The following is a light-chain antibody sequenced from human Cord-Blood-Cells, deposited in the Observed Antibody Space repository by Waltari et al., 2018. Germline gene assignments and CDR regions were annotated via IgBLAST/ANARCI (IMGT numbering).Light chain of an antibody. CDR3: CSYAGSSNVV. V-gene: IGLV2-23*01. Sequence: QSALPQPASVSGSPRQSITISCTGTSSDVGSYYLVSWYQQHPGKAPKLMIYECSKRPSGVSNRFSGSKSGNTDSLTISGLQAEDEADYYCCSYAGSSNVVFGGGTKLTVL. CDR1: SSDVGSYYL. J-gene: IGLJ2*01. CDR2: ECS.